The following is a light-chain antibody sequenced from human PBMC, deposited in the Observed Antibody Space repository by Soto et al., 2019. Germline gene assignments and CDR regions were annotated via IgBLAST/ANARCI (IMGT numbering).Light chain of an antibody. CDR3: LLSYCGVRV. V-gene: IGLV7-46*01. J-gene: IGLJ3*02. Sequence: QSVVTQEPSLTVSSGGTVTLTCASSTGPVASGHYPHWLQQKSGQAPRTLIYDTNNKHSWTPARFSGTLLGGKAALSLSGAQPEYEAEYYFLLSYCGVRVFGGGTKLTVL. CDR2: DTN. CDR1: TGPVASGHY.